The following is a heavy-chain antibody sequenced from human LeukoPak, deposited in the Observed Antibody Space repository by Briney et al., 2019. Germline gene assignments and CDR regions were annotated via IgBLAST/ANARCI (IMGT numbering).Heavy chain of an antibody. Sequence: GGSLRLSCAPSGFTFSSYSMHWVRQAPGKGLEWVSSISSSSSYIYYADSVKGRFTISRDNAKNTLYLQMTGLTGDDTAVYYCARDRNWGDHWGQGNLVTVSS. CDR1: GFTFSSYS. V-gene: IGHV3-21*01. J-gene: IGHJ4*02. CDR2: ISSSSSYI. D-gene: IGHD7-27*01. CDR3: ARDRNWGDH.